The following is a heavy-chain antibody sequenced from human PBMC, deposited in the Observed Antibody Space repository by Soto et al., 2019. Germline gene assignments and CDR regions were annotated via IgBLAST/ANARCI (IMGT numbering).Heavy chain of an antibody. V-gene: IGHV1-3*01. CDR1: GYTFTSYA. Sequence: ASVKVSCKASGYTFTSYAIHWVRQAPGQRLEWMGWINAGNGNTKYSQKFQGRVTITRDTSASTAYMELSSLRSEDTAVYYCARDRLLWFGESRLCFDYWGQGTLVTVSS. CDR2: INAGNGNT. J-gene: IGHJ4*02. CDR3: ARDRLLWFGESRLCFDY. D-gene: IGHD3-10*01.